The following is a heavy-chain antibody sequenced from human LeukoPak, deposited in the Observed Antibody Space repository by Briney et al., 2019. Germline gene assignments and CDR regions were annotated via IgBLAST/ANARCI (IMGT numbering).Heavy chain of an antibody. Sequence: GESLKISCKGSGYGFTTYWIAWVRQMPGKGLEWMGIIYPGDPDTRYSPSFQGQVTISADKSISTAYLQWSSLKASDTAMYYCARAGGRPYSSSWYYFDFWGQGTLVTVSS. CDR1: GYGFTTYW. CDR3: ARAGGRPYSSSWYYFDF. J-gene: IGHJ4*02. D-gene: IGHD6-13*01. V-gene: IGHV5-51*01. CDR2: IYPGDPDT.